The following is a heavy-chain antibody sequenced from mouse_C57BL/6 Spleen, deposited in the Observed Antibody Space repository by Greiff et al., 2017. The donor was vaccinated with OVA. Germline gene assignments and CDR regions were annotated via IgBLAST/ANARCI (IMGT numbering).Heavy chain of an antibody. CDR1: GYAFSSSW. CDR3: ARSDYAYAMDY. V-gene: IGHV1-82*01. CDR2: IYPGDGDT. D-gene: IGHD1-1*02. J-gene: IGHJ4*01. Sequence: VKLQESGPELVKPGASVKISCKASGYAFSSSWMNWVKQRPGKGLEWIGRIYPGDGDTNYNGKFKGKATLTADKSSSTAYMQLSSLTSEDSAVYFCARSDYAYAMDYWGQGTSVTVSS.